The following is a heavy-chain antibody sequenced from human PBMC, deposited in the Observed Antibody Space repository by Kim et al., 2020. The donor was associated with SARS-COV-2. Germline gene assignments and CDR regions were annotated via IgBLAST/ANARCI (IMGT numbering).Heavy chain of an antibody. J-gene: IGHJ5*02. CDR1: GGSISSGSYY. CDR3: ARDLYILSGWFDP. D-gene: IGHD3-9*01. V-gene: IGHV4-61*02. CDR2: IYTSGST. Sequence: SETLSLTCTVSGGSISSGSYYWSWIRQPAGKGLEWIGRIYTSGSTNYNPSLKSRVTISVDTSKNQFSLKLSSVTAADTAVYYCARDLYILSGWFDPWGQGTLVTVSS.